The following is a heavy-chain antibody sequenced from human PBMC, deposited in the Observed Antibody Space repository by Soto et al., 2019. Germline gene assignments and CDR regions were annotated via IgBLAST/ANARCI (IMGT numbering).Heavy chain of an antibody. CDR1: GYTFSTYG. J-gene: IGHJ4*02. CDR2: ISTFNGET. Sequence: VQLVQSGAEVKKPGASVKVSCKASGYTFSTYGISWVRQAPGQGLEWMGWISTFNGETRYGQKFQPRVTVTTDTSTTTGYIELRSLRYDDTAVYYCARDVGYCSSSTCLIDYWGQGTLVTVSS. D-gene: IGHD2-2*01. CDR3: ARDVGYCSSSTCLIDY. V-gene: IGHV1-18*04.